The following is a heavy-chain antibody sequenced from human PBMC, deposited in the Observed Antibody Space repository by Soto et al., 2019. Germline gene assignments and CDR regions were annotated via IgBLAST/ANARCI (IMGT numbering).Heavy chain of an antibody. V-gene: IGHV1-18*01. D-gene: IGHD6-13*01. Sequence: GASVKVSCKASVYTFTSYCISWVRQAPAQGLEWMGWINAYNGNTNYAPKLQDRGTMITDTSTNTAYMELSSLSSDDPAVYLFAREFCSWYSVSLCSWLFAPWAQGPRVTSPQ. J-gene: IGHJ5*02. CDR1: VYTFTSYC. CDR3: AREFCSWYSVSLCSWLFAP. CDR2: INAYNGNT.